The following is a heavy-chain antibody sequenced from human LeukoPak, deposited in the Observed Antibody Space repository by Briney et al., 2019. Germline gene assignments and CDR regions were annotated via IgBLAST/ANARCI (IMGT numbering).Heavy chain of an antibody. CDR1: GFTFSGSG. V-gene: IGHV3-73*01. Sequence: GGSLRLSCAASGFTFSGSGMHWVRQASGKGLERVGRIRSKANSYATAYAASVKGRFTISRDDSKNTVYLQMNSLKPEDTAVYYCTTDSSGYWGQGILVTVSS. J-gene: IGHJ4*02. D-gene: IGHD2-15*01. CDR2: IRSKANSYAT. CDR3: TTDSSGY.